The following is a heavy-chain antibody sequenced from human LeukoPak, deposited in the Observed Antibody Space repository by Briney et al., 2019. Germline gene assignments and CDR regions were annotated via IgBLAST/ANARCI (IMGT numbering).Heavy chain of an antibody. CDR2: IHTSGST. CDR3: ARSVILTGYYKHDAFDI. Sequence: SETPSLTCTVSGGSISSYYWSWIRQPAGKGLEWIGRIHTSGSTNYNPSLKSRVTMSVDTSKNQFSLKLSSVTAADTAVYYCARSVILTGYYKHDAFDIWGQGTMVTVSS. J-gene: IGHJ3*02. CDR1: GGSISSYY. V-gene: IGHV4-4*07. D-gene: IGHD3-9*01.